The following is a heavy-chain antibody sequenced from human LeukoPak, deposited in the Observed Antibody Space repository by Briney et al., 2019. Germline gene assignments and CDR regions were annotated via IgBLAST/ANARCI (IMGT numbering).Heavy chain of an antibody. Sequence: ASVKVSCKASGYTFTCYYMHWVRQAPGQGLEWMGWINSNSGGTNYAQKFQGRVTMTRDTSISTAYMELSRLRSDDTAVYYCARDRDGSGSYYDYWGQGTLVTVSS. J-gene: IGHJ4*02. V-gene: IGHV1-2*02. CDR3: ARDRDGSGSYYDY. CDR2: INSNSGGT. CDR1: GYTFTCYY. D-gene: IGHD3-10*01.